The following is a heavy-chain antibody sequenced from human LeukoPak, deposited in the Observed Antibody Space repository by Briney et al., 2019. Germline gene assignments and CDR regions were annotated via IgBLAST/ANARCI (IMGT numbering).Heavy chain of an antibody. Sequence: PSETLSLTCTVSGGSISSSSYYWGWIRQPPGKGLEWIGSIYYSGSTYYNPSLKSRVTISVDTSKNQFSLKLSSVTAADTAVYYCARIIAAAGEYYFDYWGQGTLVTVSS. CDR3: ARIIAAAGEYYFDY. CDR1: GGSISSSSYY. J-gene: IGHJ4*02. V-gene: IGHV4-39*01. D-gene: IGHD6-13*01. CDR2: IYYSGST.